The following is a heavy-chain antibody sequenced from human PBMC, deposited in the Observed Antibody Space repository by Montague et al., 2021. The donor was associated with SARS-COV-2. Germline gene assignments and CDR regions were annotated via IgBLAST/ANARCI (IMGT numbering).Heavy chain of an antibody. D-gene: IGHD3/OR15-3a*01. CDR2: INHSGST. J-gene: IGHJ6*02. CDR3: ARGPGGLDTYYYGMTS. Sequence: SETLSLTYVLDGGFFSGDNWSWIRQPPGKGLEWIGQINHSGSTNYNPSLKNRVTMSVDTSKNQFSLNLRSVTAADTTMFYWARGPGGLDTYYYGMTSGAKGPRSPSP. V-gene: IGHV4-34*01. CDR1: GGFFSGDN.